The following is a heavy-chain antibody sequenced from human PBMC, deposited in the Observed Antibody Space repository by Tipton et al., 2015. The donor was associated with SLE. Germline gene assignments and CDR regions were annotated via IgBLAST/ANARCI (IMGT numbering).Heavy chain of an antibody. CDR3: ARYPESNYHWFGP. Sequence: TLSLTCTVSGGSISSSRYYWGWIRQPPGKGLEWIGSIYHSGTAYYNPSLKSRVTTSVDTSKNQNSLKLSSVTAADTAVYYCARYPESNYHWFGPWGQGALVTVSS. CDR2: IYHSGTA. V-gene: IGHV4-39*07. J-gene: IGHJ5*02. D-gene: IGHD4-11*01. CDR1: GGSISSSRYY.